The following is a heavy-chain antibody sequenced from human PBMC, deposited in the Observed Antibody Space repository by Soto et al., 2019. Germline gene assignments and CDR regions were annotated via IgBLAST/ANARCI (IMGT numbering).Heavy chain of an antibody. J-gene: IGHJ5*02. V-gene: IGHV3-23*01. Sequence: GGSLRLSCAASGFTFSSYAITWARQAPGKGLEWVSAISGSGGSTYYADSVKGRFTIARDNSKNTLNMKMNGLGAEDTAVSYWAKDMDADYGGGFEPWGQGTLVTVSS. CDR1: GFTFSSYA. CDR3: AKDMDADYGGGFEP. CDR2: ISGSGGST. D-gene: IGHD4-17*01.